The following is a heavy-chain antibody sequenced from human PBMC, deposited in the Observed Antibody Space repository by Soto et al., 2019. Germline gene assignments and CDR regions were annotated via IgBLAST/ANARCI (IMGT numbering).Heavy chain of an antibody. V-gene: IGHV3-33*01. J-gene: IGHJ4*02. Sequence: WGSLRLSCAASGFTFSSYGMHCVRQAPCKGLEWVAVIWYDGSNKYYADSVKGRFTISRDNSKNTLYLQMNSLRAEDTAVYYCARDYCSSTSCYSLDYWGQGTLVTVSS. D-gene: IGHD2-2*01. CDR1: GFTFSSYG. CDR3: ARDYCSSTSCYSLDY. CDR2: IWYDGSNK.